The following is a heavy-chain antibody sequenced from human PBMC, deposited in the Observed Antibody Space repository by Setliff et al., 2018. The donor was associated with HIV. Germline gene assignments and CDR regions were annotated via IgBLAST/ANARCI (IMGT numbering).Heavy chain of an antibody. J-gene: IGHJ6*03. V-gene: IGHV4-4*08. D-gene: IGHD7-27*01. CDR2: IYTSGST. CDR3: ARGLTRGGYYYYFYMDV. Sequence: PSETLSLTCTVSGDSISTYYWSWIRQPPGKGLEWIGYIYTSGSTNYNPSLKSQVTISKDTSKSHFSLKLTSVTAADTAVYYCARGLTRGGYYYYFYMDVWGKGTTVTVSS. CDR1: GDSISTYY.